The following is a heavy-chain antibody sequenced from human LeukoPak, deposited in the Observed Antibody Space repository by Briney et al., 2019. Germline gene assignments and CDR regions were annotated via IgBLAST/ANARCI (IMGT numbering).Heavy chain of an antibody. CDR1: GGSFSGYY. CDR3: ARVEYSPDY. D-gene: IGHD5-18*01. CDR2: INHSGST. Sequence: PSETLPLTCAVYGGSFSGYYWSWIRQPPGKGLEWIGEINHSGSTNYNPSLKSRVTISVDTSKNQFSLKLSSVTAADTAVYYCARVEYSPDYWGQGTLVTVSS. V-gene: IGHV4-34*01. J-gene: IGHJ4*02.